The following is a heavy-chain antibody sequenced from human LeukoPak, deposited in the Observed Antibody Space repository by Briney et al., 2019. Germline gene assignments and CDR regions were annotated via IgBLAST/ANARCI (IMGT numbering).Heavy chain of an antibody. CDR1: GGSISSSSYY. J-gene: IGHJ4*02. CDR2: IYYSGST. D-gene: IGHD3-10*01. V-gene: IGHV4-39*01. Sequence: SETLSLTCTVSGGSISSSSYYWGWIRRPPGKGLEWIGSIYYSGSTYYNPSLKSRVTISVDTSKNQFSLKLSSVTAADTAVYYCAASMVRGVIPKYYFDYWGQGTLVTVSS. CDR3: AASMVRGVIPKYYFDY.